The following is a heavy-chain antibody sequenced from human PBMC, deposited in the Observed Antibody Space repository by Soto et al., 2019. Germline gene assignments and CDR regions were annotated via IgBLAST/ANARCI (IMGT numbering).Heavy chain of an antibody. Sequence: GGSLRLSCAASGFTFSNAWMNWVRQAPGKGLEWVGRIKSKTDGGTTDYAAPVKGRFTISRDDSKNTLYLQMNSLKTEDTAVYYCTATPPRLGLTGYYIGYFDYWGQGTLVTVSS. D-gene: IGHD3-9*01. CDR3: TATPPRLGLTGYYIGYFDY. CDR1: GFTFSNAW. V-gene: IGHV3-15*07. J-gene: IGHJ4*02. CDR2: IKSKTDGGTT.